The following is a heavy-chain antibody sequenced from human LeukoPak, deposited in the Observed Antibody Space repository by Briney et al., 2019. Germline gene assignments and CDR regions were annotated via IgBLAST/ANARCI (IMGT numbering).Heavy chain of an antibody. V-gene: IGHV3-7*03. Sequence: GNSLRLSCVASGFTFGKYWMSWVRQAPGKGLEWVANIKLDGSEKNYVDSVKGRFTISRDNTKNSLYLQMNSLRAEDTAVFYCARDQYDTWSRRGNFDSWGQGTLVIVSS. CDR2: IKLDGSEK. J-gene: IGHJ4*02. CDR3: ARDQYDTWSRRGNFDS. CDR1: GFTFGKYW. D-gene: IGHD3-3*01.